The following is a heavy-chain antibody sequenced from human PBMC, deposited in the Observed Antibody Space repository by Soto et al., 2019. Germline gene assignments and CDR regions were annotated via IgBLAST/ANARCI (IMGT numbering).Heavy chain of an antibody. D-gene: IGHD3-3*01. CDR1: GFTFSDYW. V-gene: IGHV3-7*01. CDR3: EREGQCDFWSGYFPDYGLAV. J-gene: IGHJ6*04. Sequence: GVSLRLSCTASGFTFSDYWMSWVRQAPGKGLEWVANIKLDGSQTYSVASVKGRFTISRDNAKNSLSLQMNSLRAEDTAVYYCEREGQCDFWSGYFPDYGLAVGGKGPRVTVSS. CDR2: IKLDGSQT.